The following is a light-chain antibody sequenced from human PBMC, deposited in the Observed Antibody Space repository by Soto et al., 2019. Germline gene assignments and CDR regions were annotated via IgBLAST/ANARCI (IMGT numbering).Light chain of an antibody. J-gene: IGKJ3*01. Sequence: DIVMTQSPLSLPVTPGEPASVSCTSSQSLLHSNGRNYLDWYLQKPGQSPQLLIYLGSNRASGVPDRFSGSGSGTDFTLKISRVEAEDVGIYYCMQAIQTPFTFGPGTKVDIK. CDR3: MQAIQTPFT. V-gene: IGKV2-28*01. CDR2: LGS. CDR1: QSLLHSNGRNY.